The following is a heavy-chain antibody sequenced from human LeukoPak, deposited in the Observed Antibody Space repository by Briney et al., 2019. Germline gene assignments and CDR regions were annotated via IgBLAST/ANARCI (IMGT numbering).Heavy chain of an antibody. V-gene: IGHV3-30*02. Sequence: GGSLRLSCAASGFTFSNFGIHWVRQTPGKGLEWLTFIHNDGITEYYADSVKGRFTISRDNSKNTVYLQMNSLRAGDTAVYYCARSSTSGGFDPWGQGTLVTVSS. CDR2: IHNDGITE. CDR1: GFTFSNFG. D-gene: IGHD2-2*01. CDR3: ARSSTSGGFDP. J-gene: IGHJ5*02.